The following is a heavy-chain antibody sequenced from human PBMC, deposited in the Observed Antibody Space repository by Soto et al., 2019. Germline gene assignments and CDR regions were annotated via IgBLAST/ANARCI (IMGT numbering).Heavy chain of an antibody. CDR2: LIPILDIA. CDR1: GGTFSSYT. D-gene: IGHD3-22*01. V-gene: IGHV1-69*02. Sequence: QVQLVQSGAEVKKPGSSVKVSCKASGGTFSSYTISWVRQAPGQGLEWMGRLIPILDIANYAQKFQGRVTITADKSTSTAYMELSSLRSEVTAVYYCARTYYYDSSGYDIEFDYWGQGTLVTVSS. J-gene: IGHJ4*02. CDR3: ARTYYYDSSGYDIEFDY.